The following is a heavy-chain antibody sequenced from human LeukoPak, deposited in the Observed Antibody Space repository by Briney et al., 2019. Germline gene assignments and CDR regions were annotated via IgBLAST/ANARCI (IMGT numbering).Heavy chain of an antibody. CDR2: ISYDGGTK. V-gene: IGHV3-30-3*01. CDR1: GFTFSYYA. Sequence: PGRSLRLSCAASGFTFSYYAMHWVRQAPGKGLEWVAVISYDGGTKYYADSVKGRFTISRDSSKNTLYLQMNSLRAEDTAVYYCARVGWTGPSSYGGNYVHYYFDYWGQGTLVTVSS. D-gene: IGHD4-23*01. CDR3: ARVGWTGPSSYGGNYVHYYFDY. J-gene: IGHJ4*02.